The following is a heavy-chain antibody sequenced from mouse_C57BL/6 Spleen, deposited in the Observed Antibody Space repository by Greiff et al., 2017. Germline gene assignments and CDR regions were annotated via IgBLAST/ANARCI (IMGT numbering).Heavy chain of an antibody. CDR2: IRNKANGYTT. CDR1: GFTFTDYY. D-gene: IGHD3-2*02. CDR3: ARYEAAQATLYYYAMDY. V-gene: IGHV7-3*01. J-gene: IGHJ4*01. Sequence: EVQLVESGGGLVQPGGSLSHSCAASGFTFTDYYMSWVRQPPGKALEWLGFIRNKANGYTTEYSASVKGRFTISRDNSQSILYLQMNALRAEDSATYYCARYEAAQATLYYYAMDYWGQGTSVTVSS.